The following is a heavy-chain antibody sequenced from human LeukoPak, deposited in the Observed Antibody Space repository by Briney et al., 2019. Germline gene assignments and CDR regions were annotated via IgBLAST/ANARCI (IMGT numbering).Heavy chain of an antibody. Sequence: SETLSLTCTVSGGSLSSDYWTWIRQPPGKRLQWIGYIYYSGSTNYNPSLKSRVTISVDTSKNQFSLKLSSVTAADTAVYYCARSFTAMVTGFDYWGQGTLVTVSS. CDR3: ARSFTAMVTGFDY. CDR1: GGSLSSDY. CDR2: IYYSGST. D-gene: IGHD5-18*01. J-gene: IGHJ4*02. V-gene: IGHV4-59*08.